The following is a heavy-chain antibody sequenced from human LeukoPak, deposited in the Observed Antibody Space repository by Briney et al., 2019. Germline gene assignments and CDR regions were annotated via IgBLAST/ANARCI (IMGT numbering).Heavy chain of an antibody. Sequence: GGSLILSCAASGFTFSSYAMHWVRQAPAKGLEWVAVISYDGSNKYYADSVKGRFTISRDNSKNTLYLQMNSLRAEDTAVYYCARDPSGWLLYYFDYWGQGTLVTVSS. D-gene: IGHD3-9*01. CDR1: GFTFSSYA. J-gene: IGHJ4*02. CDR3: ARDPSGWLLYYFDY. CDR2: ISYDGSNK. V-gene: IGHV3-30*04.